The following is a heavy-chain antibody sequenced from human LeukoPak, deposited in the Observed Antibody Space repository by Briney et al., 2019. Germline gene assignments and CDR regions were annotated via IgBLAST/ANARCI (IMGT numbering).Heavy chain of an antibody. D-gene: IGHD2-2*01. Sequence: ASVKVSCKASGGTFSSYAISWVRQAPGQGLEWMGGIIPIFGTANYAQKFQGRVTITTDESTSTAYMELSSLRSEDTAVYYCARSTLFVVVPAAIANWFDPWGQGTLATVSS. CDR2: IIPIFGTA. V-gene: IGHV1-69*05. CDR3: ARSTLFVVVPAAIANWFDP. CDR1: GGTFSSYA. J-gene: IGHJ5*02.